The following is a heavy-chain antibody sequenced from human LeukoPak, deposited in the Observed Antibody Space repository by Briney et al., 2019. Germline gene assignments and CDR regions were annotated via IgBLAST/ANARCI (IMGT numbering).Heavy chain of an antibody. CDR2: ISSSGSTI. CDR1: GFTFSTYN. J-gene: IGHJ4*02. Sequence: GGSLRLSCAASGFTFSTYNMNWVRQAPGKGLEWVSYISSSGSTIYYADSVKGRFTISRDNAKNSLYLQMNSLRAEDTAVYYCARVVAGATSSFDYWGQGTLVTVSS. D-gene: IGHD1-26*01. V-gene: IGHV3-48*04. CDR3: ARVVAGATSSFDY.